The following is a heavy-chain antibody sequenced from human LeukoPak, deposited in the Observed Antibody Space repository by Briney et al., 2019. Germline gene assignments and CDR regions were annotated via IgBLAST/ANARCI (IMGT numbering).Heavy chain of an antibody. CDR3: AKFTSSGWSVDY. J-gene: IGHJ4*02. V-gene: IGHV3-23*01. CDR2: ISGSGGST. D-gene: IGHD6-19*01. CDR1: GFTFSNYA. Sequence: GGALRVSCAASGFTFSNYAMNWVRQAPGKGLDWGSTISGSGGSTYYADSVKGRFTIPRDNSKSTLHLQMNSLRAEETAVYYCAKFTSSGWSVDYWGQGTLVTVSS.